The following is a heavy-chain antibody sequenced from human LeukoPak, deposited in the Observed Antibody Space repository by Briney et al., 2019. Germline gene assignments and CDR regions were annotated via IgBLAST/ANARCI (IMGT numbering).Heavy chain of an antibody. CDR2: ISWNSGSI. Sequence: PGGSLRLSCAASGFTFDDYAMHWVRQAPGKGLEWVSGISWNSGSIGYADSVKGRFTISRDNAKNTLYLQMNSLRAEDTAVYYCARGGVYSTSAVDYWGQGTLVTVSS. V-gene: IGHV3-9*01. CDR3: ARGGVYSTSAVDY. D-gene: IGHD6-6*01. CDR1: GFTFDDYA. J-gene: IGHJ4*02.